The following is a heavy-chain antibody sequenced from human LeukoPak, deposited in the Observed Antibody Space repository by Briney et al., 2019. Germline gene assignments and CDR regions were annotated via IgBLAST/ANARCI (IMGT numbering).Heavy chain of an antibody. CDR2: IKHDGSEK. Sequence: GGSLRLSCAASGFTFSDYWMTWVRQAPGKGLEWVANIKHDGSEKYYVDSVKGRFSISRDNAKNSLYLQMNSLRAEDTAVYYCARAFTTWGQGTLVTVSS. V-gene: IGHV3-7*03. J-gene: IGHJ4*02. CDR1: GFTFSDYW. D-gene: IGHD2/OR15-2a*01. CDR3: ARAFTT.